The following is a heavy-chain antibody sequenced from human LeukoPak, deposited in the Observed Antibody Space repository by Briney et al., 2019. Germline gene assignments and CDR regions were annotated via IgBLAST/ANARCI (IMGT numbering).Heavy chain of an antibody. Sequence: PSETLSLTCTVSGGSISSYYWSWIRQPAGKGLEWIGRIYTSGSTNYNPSLKSRVTMSVDTSKNQFSLKLSSVTAADTAVYYCARHCVVVPAAIRRPVRDWFDPWGQGTLVTVSS. V-gene: IGHV4-4*07. CDR3: ARHCVVVPAAIRRPVRDWFDP. CDR1: GGSISSYY. D-gene: IGHD2-2*02. J-gene: IGHJ5*02. CDR2: IYTSGST.